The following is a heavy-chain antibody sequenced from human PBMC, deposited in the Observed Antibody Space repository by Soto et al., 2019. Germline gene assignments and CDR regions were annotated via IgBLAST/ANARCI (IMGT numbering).Heavy chain of an antibody. D-gene: IGHD3-22*01. CDR1: GFTFSSYG. J-gene: IGHJ4*02. CDR2: ISYDGSNK. V-gene: IGHV3-30*18. Sequence: GGSLRLSCAASGFTFSSYGMHWVRQAPGKGLEWVAVISYDGSNKYYADSVKGRFTISRDNSKNTLYLQMNSLRAEDTAVYYCAKGSDTMVVVVMTHFDYWGQGTLVTVSS. CDR3: AKGSDTMVVVVMTHFDY.